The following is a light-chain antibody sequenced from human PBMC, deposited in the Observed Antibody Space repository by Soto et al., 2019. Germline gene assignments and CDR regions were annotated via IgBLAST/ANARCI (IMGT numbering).Light chain of an antibody. CDR1: TSNIGNNY. J-gene: IGLJ2*01. V-gene: IGLV1-51*01. Sequence: QSVLTQPPSVSAAPGQEVTISCSGSTSNIGNNYVSWYQQFPGTAPKLLIYDNNKRPSGIPDRFSGSKSGTSATLGITGLQTGDEADYYCGTWDSTLSAGVFGGGTKVTVL. CDR3: GTWDSTLSAGV. CDR2: DNN.